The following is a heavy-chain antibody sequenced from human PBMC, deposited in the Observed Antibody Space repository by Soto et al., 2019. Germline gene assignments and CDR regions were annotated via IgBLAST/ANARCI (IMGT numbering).Heavy chain of an antibody. CDR3: PRDRSGTGAPFQL. D-gene: IGHD2-8*02. V-gene: IGHV4-30-4*01. Sequence: QVQLQESGPGLVKPSQTLSLTCTVSGGSISSGDYYWSWIRQPPGKGLEWIGYIYYSGSTYYNPSRKSRVNISVDTYKNLLSLKLSSVTAADTAVYYCPRDRSGTGAPFQLWGQGTLVTVSS. CDR2: IYYSGST. CDR1: GGSISSGDYY. J-gene: IGHJ1*01.